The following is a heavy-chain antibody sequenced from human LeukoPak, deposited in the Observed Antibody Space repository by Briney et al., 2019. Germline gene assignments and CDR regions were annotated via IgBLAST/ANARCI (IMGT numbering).Heavy chain of an antibody. D-gene: IGHD5-18*01. CDR2: ISSSSSYI. CDR1: GFTFSSYS. Sequence: GGSLRLSCAASGFTFSSYSMNWVRQAPGKGLEWVSSISSSSSYIDYADSVKGRFTISRDNAKNSLYVQMESLRAEDTAVYYCARGAYSYGYDSYYWGQGTLVTVSS. V-gene: IGHV3-21*01. J-gene: IGHJ4*02. CDR3: ARGAYSYGYDSYY.